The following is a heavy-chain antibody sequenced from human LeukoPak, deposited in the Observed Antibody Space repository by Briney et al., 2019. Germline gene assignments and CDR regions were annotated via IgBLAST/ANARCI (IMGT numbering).Heavy chain of an antibody. CDR2: IAYDGSRA. D-gene: IGHD1-14*01. Sequence: GGSLRLSCAGSGFTFGGYGMHWFRQTPGKGLEWVAVIAYDGSRAFYADSVKGRFTISRDNSKNTMPVQMDDLRAEDTAVYYCTRYNNDHFDYWGQGTLVTVSS. V-gene: IGHV3-33*01. CDR1: GFTFGGYG. J-gene: IGHJ4*02. CDR3: TRYNNDHFDY.